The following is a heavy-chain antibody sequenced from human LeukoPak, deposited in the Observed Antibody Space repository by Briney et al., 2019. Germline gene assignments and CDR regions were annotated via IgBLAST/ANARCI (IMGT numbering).Heavy chain of an antibody. D-gene: IGHD2-15*01. CDR3: AGGSGHFQDAFEI. J-gene: IGHJ3*02. Sequence: SETLSLTCAVYGGSFSGYYWSWIRQPPGKGLEWIGEINHSGNTNYNSSLKSRVSISVDTSTSQFSLKLDSVTAADTALYYCAGGSGHFQDAFEIWGQGTMVTVSS. CDR2: INHSGNT. V-gene: IGHV4-34*01. CDR1: GGSFSGYY.